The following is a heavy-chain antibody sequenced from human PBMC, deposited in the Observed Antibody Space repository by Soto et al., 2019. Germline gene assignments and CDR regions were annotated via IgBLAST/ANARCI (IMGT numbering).Heavy chain of an antibody. CDR1: GFTFSNHW. V-gene: IGHV3-7*01. CDR2: IKHDGSDT. Sequence: PGGSLRLSCTASGFTFSNHWMTWVRHLPGKGLEWVANIKHDGSDTSYVDSVKGRFTISRDNAKNSLFLQMNSLRVDDTAIYYCARDNPGTYFDFWGQGTPVTVSS. J-gene: IGHJ4*02. CDR3: ARDNPGTYFDF. D-gene: IGHD1-26*01.